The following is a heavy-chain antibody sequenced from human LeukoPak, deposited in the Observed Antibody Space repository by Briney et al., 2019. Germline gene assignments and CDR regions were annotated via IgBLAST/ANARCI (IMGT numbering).Heavy chain of an antibody. D-gene: IGHD6-19*01. V-gene: IGHV3-23*01. J-gene: IGHJ4*02. CDR1: GFTFSSYA. CDR2: ISGSGGST. Sequence: PGGSLRLSCAASGFTFSSYAMSWVRQAPGKGLEWVSAISGSGGSTYYADSVKGRFTISRENSKNTLYLQMNSLRAEDTAVYYCAIISGWYFDPTDYWGQGTLVTVSS. CDR3: AIISGWYFDPTDY.